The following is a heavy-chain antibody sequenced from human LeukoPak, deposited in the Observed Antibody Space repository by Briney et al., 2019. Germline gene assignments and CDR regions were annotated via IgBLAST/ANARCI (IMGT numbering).Heavy chain of an antibody. CDR1: GVTFSRYA. CDR2: ISGSGGSS. CDR3: AKDQTQYWSDVSCHSGGTHITFDY. V-gene: IGHV3-23*01. J-gene: IGHJ4*02. Sequence: PGGSLRLSCAASGVTFSRYAMSWVRQAPGKGLEWVSSISGSGGSSYYADSVKGRFTISRDNSRNTLHLVMNSLRAEDTAVYYCAKDQTQYWSDVSCHSGGTHITFDYWGQGTLVTVSS. D-gene: IGHD2-15*01.